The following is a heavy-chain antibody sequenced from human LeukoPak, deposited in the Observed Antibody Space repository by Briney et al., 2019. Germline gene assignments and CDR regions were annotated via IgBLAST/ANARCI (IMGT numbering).Heavy chain of an antibody. D-gene: IGHD3-22*01. V-gene: IGHV7-4-1*02. CDR1: GYTFTSYS. CDR3: ARSLYYYDSSGYYYTDAFDI. Sequence: ASVKVSCKASGYTFTSYSMNWVRQAPGQGLEWRGWINTNTGNPTYAQGFTGRFVFSLDTSVSTAYLQISSLKAEDTAVYYCARSLYYYDSSGYYYTDAFDIWGQGTMVTVSS. J-gene: IGHJ3*02. CDR2: INTNTGNP.